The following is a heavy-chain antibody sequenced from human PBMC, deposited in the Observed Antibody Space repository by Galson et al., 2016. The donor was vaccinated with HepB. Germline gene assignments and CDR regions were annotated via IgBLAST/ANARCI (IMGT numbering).Heavy chain of an antibody. CDR3: ARDLLTDF. J-gene: IGHJ4*02. CDR2: ISTYKGNT. CDR1: GFTLSSYG. V-gene: IGHV1-18*04. Sequence: VKVSCKASGFTLSSYGISWVRQAPGQGLEWMGWISTYKGNTNYAQKFQGRVTVTTDTSTNTAYMELGSLRSADTAIYYCARDLLTDFWGQGTLVTVSS.